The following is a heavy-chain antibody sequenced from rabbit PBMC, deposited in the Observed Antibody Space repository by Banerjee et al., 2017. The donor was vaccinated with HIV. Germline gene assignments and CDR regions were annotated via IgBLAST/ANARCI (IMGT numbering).Heavy chain of an antibody. Sequence: QEQLEESGGDLVKPEGSLTLTCKASGFDFSNNAMCWVRQAPGKGLEWIGCIYAGSSGSTWYASWAKGRFTISKTSSTTVTVQMTSLTVADTATYFCARGTLGVNNMVNYFNLWGPGTLVTVS. CDR1: GFDFSNNA. D-gene: IGHD2-1*01. CDR3: ARGTLGVNNMVNYFNL. CDR2: IYAGSSGST. V-gene: IGHV1S45*01. J-gene: IGHJ4*01.